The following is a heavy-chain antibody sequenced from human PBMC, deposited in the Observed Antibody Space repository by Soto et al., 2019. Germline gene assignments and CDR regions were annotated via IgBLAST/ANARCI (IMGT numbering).Heavy chain of an antibody. CDR3: ARXPPGRHWLRIPSPYFDH. D-gene: IGHD5-12*01. CDR2: IYFSGST. CDR1: GGSVNSGSYY. J-gene: IGHJ4*02. V-gene: IGHV4-61*01. Sequence: SETLSLTCTVSGGSVNSGSYYWSWIRQSPGKGLEWIGNIYFSGSTNYNPSLQSRVTISQDTSKNQFSLKLTSVTAADTAVYYCARXPPGRHWLRIPSPYFDHWGPGSLVTVSS.